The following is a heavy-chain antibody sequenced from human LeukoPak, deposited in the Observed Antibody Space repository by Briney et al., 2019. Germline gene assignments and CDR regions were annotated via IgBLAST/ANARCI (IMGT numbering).Heavy chain of an antibody. CDR2: IYSGGST. J-gene: IGHJ6*03. CDR1: GFIFSDYY. CDR3: ARGRRGSTYAADYMDV. Sequence: GGSLRLSCTTSGFIFSDYYMSWIRQAPGKGLDCVAIIYSGGSTYYADSVKGRFTISRDDSKNTLYLQMNSLRAEDTAVYYCARGRRGSTYAADYMDVWGKGTTVTISS. D-gene: IGHD2-8*01. V-gene: IGHV3-66*01.